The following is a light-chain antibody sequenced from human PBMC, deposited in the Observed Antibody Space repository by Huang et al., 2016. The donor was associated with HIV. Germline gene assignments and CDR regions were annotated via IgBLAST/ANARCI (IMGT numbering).Light chain of an antibody. V-gene: IGKV3D-15*01. Sequence: EIVMTQSPATLSVSPGERATLSCRASQSLTSNLDCYQHKPGQAPSLLIYGTSTSATGIPARFSGSGSGTEFTLTISRLQSEDFAVYYCQQYNNWLEDTFGQGTKLEIK. CDR3: QQYNNWLEDT. J-gene: IGKJ2*01. CDR2: GTS. CDR1: QSLTSN.